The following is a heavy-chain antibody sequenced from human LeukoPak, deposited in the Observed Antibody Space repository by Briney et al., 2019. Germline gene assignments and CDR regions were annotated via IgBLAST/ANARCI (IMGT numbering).Heavy chain of an antibody. D-gene: IGHD5-18*01. V-gene: IGHV4-59*12. CDR1: GGSISSYY. Sequence: SETLSLTCTVSGGSISSYYWSWIRQPPGKGLEWIGYIYYSGSTNYNPSLKSRVTMSVDTSRNQFSLKLSSVTAADTAVYYCASHRYTYGNFDYWGQGTLVTVSS. CDR2: IYYSGST. J-gene: IGHJ4*02. CDR3: ASHRYTYGNFDY.